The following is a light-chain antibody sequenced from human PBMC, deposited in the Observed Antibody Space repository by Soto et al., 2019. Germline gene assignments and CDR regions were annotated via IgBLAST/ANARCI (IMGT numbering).Light chain of an antibody. CDR3: HHYGTSPT. J-gene: IGKJ5*01. Sequence: EIVLTQSPGTLSLFPGERATLSCRASQSLITRYLAWYQQKPGQAPRLLIYGASSRATGIQDRFSGSGSGTDFTLTISRLEPEDFAVYSWHHYGTSPTFGQGTRLEIK. CDR1: QSLITRY. CDR2: GAS. V-gene: IGKV3-20*01.